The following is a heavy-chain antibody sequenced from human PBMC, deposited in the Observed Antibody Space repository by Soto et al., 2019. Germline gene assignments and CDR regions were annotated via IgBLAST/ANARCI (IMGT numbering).Heavy chain of an antibody. CDR1: GGSISSGGYY. CDR3: ARVDSSGYFGGHYYGMDV. Sequence: PSETLSLTCTVSGGSISSGGYYWSWIRQHPGKGLEWIGYIYYSGSTYYNPSLKSRVTISVDTSKNQFSLKLSSVTAADTAVYYCARVDSSGYFGGHYYGMDVWGQGTTVTVSS. CDR2: IYYSGST. D-gene: IGHD3-22*01. V-gene: IGHV4-31*03. J-gene: IGHJ6*02.